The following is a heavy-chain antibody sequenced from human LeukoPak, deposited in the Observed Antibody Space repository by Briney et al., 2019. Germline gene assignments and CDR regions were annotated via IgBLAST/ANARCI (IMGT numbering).Heavy chain of an antibody. J-gene: IGHJ4*02. CDR2: ISYDGSNK. CDR1: GFTFSSYG. CDR3: AKDLYGSGSRGNDY. V-gene: IGHV3-30*18. D-gene: IGHD3-10*01. Sequence: PGGSLRLSCAASGFTFSSYGMHWVRQAPGKGLEWVAVISYDGSNKYYADSVKGRFTISRDNSKNTLYLQMNSLGAEDTAVYYCAKDLYGSGSRGNDYWGQGALVTVSS.